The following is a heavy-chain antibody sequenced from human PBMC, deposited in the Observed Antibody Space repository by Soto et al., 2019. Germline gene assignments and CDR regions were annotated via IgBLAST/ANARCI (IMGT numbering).Heavy chain of an antibody. Sequence: GASVKVSCKASGYTFTTYYMHWVRQAPGQGLEWMGTIAPSGGSTIYAQKFQGRVTMTRDTSTSTAYMELSRPTSEDTAVYHCARALAPFYRYYGMDVWGQGTTVTVSS. D-gene: IGHD3-3*02. CDR3: ARALAPFYRYYGMDV. CDR1: GYTFTTYY. V-gene: IGHV1-46*01. J-gene: IGHJ6*02. CDR2: IAPSGGST.